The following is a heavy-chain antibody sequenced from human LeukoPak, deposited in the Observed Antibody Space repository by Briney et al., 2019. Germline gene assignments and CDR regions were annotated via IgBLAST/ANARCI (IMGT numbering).Heavy chain of an antibody. CDR1: GFTFSRYA. D-gene: IGHD3-10*01. CDR2: ISGSGSST. CDR3: AKDQRGYGRIVDY. V-gene: IGHV3-23*01. J-gene: IGHJ4*02. Sequence: GGSLRLSCAASGFTFSRYAMSWVRQAPGKGLEWVSSISGSGSSTYYADSVKGRFTISRDNSKHTLYLQMNSLRAEDTAVYHYAKDQRGYGRIVDYWGQGTLVTISS.